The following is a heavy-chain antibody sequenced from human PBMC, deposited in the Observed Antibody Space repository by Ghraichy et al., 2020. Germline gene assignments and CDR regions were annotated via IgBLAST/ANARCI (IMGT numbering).Heavy chain of an antibody. CDR2: ISDSGGRT. J-gene: IGHJ5*02. D-gene: IGHD6-13*01. CDR3: AKARDGSSWYLFDP. V-gene: IGHV3-23*01. CDR1: GFTFSSYA. Sequence: GGSLRLSCAASGFTFSSYAMSWVRQAPGKGLEWVSGISDSGGRTSYADALKGRFTISRVNTKSTLYLQMNSLRGEDTAVYYCAKARDGSSWYLFDPWGQGTLFTISS.